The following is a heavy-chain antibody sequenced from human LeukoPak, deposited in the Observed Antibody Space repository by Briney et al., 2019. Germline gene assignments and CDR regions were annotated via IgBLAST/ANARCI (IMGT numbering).Heavy chain of an antibody. V-gene: IGHV1-8*03. CDR1: GYTFTSYD. CDR3: ARVDYYDSSGYSPD. D-gene: IGHD3-22*01. J-gene: IGHJ4*02. CDR2: MNPNSGNT. Sequence: GASVKFSCKASGYTFTSYDINWVRQATGQGLEWMGWMNPNSGNTGYAQKFQGRITITRNTSISTAYMELSSLRSEDTAVYYCARVDYYDSSGYSPDWGQGTLVTVSS.